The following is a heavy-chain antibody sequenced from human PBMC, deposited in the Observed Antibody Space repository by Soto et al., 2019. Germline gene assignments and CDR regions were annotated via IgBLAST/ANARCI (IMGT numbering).Heavy chain of an antibody. CDR2: IRSKANSYAT. D-gene: IGHD3-9*01. J-gene: IGHJ4*02. CDR1: WFTFRGSA. Sequence: PRLFRSASWFTFRGSALHWVRPAFVEGLEWVGRIRSKANSYATAYAASVKGRFTISRDDSKNTAYLQMNSLKTEDTAVYYCTSWGKGYFDWLPPIWGQGTLVTVSS. V-gene: IGHV3-73*01. CDR3: TSWGKGYFDWLPPI.